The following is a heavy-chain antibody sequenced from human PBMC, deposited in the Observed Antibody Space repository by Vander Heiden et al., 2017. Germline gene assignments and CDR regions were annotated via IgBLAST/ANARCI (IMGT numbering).Heavy chain of an antibody. CDR3: NSPPGLWFG. V-gene: IGHV3-15*01. Sequence: EVQLVESGGGLVKPGGSLRLPCAASGFPFSKAWMSWVRQAPGKGLEWVGRIKSKTDGGTVDQAAPVKGRFIISRDDSKNTLYLQMNSLRTEDTAVYYCNSPPGLWFGGGQGTLVTVSS. D-gene: IGHD3-10*01. CDR1: GFPFSKAW. CDR2: IKSKTDGGTV. J-gene: IGHJ4*02.